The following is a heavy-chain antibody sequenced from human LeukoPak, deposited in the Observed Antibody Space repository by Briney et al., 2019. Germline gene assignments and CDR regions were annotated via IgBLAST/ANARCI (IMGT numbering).Heavy chain of an antibody. CDR2: IYSGGST. CDR3: ARDAGYYDFWSGGFDP. J-gene: IGHJ5*02. CDR1: GFTFSSYA. V-gene: IGHV3-66*02. D-gene: IGHD3-3*01. Sequence: PGGSLRLSCAASGFTFSSYAMSWVRQAPGKGLEWVSVIYSGGSTYYADSVKGRFTISRDNSKNTLYLQMNSLRAEDTAVYYCARDAGYYDFWSGGFDPWGQGTLVTVSS.